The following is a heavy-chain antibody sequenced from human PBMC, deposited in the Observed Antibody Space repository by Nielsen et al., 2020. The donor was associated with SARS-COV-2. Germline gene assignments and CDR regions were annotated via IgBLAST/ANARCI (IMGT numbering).Heavy chain of an antibody. J-gene: IGHJ4*02. D-gene: IGHD2-15*01. V-gene: IGHV4-39*02. CDR1: GGSISSSSYY. CDR2: IYYSGST. Sequence: SETLSLTCTVSGGSISSSSYYWGWIRQPPGKGLEWIGSIYYSGSTYYNPSLKSRVTISVDTSKNQFSLKLSSVTAADTAVYYCAREGASYCSGGSCFDWGQGTLVTVSS. CDR3: AREGASYCSGGSCFD.